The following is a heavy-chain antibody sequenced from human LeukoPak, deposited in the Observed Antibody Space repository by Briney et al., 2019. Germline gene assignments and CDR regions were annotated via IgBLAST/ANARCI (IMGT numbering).Heavy chain of an antibody. V-gene: IGHV4-39*07. CDR2: IYYSGST. D-gene: IGHD5-24*01. Sequence: PSETPSLTCTVSGGSISSSSYYWGWIRQPPGKGLEWIGSIYYSGSTYYNPSLKSRVTISVDTSKNQFSLKLSSVTAADTAVYYCASREQRWLQLRKAYYFDYWGQGTLVTVSS. CDR3: ASREQRWLQLRKAYYFDY. J-gene: IGHJ4*02. CDR1: GGSISSSSYY.